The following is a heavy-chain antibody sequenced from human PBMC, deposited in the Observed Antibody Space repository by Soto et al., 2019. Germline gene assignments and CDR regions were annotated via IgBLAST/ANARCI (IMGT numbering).Heavy chain of an antibody. D-gene: IGHD6-19*01. V-gene: IGHV3-11*01. J-gene: IGHJ4*01. CDR1: GFTFSDYY. CDR3: ARGRRDSVWFFDN. CDR2: ISTSGDII. Sequence: QVQLVESGGGLVKPGGSLRLSCAASGFTFSDYYMSWIRQAPGKGLEWVSYISTSGDIIYYADSVKGRFTISRDNAKNSLYLQMNSPRAEDTAVYFCARGRRDSVWFFDNWVHGTLVTVSS.